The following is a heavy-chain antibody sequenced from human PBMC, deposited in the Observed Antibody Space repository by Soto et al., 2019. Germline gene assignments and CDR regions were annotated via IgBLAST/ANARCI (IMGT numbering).Heavy chain of an antibody. CDR3: GSSGWRDQNDY. CDR1: GFTFSTYW. CDR2: INQDGSEK. Sequence: EVQLVESGGDLVQPGGSLRLSCAASGFTFSTYWMTWFRQAPGKGLEWVANINQDGSEKYYMDSVKGRFTISRDNAKNSLSLQMDSLRADDMAVYYCGSSGWRDQNDYWGQGTLVTVSS. J-gene: IGHJ4*02. V-gene: IGHV3-7*05. D-gene: IGHD6-19*01.